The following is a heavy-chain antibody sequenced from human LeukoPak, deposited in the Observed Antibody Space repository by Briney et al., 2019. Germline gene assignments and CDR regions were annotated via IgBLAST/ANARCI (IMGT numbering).Heavy chain of an antibody. V-gene: IGHV4-59*07. Sequence: SGTLSLTCNVSGDSLTSHYWNWLRQPPGKGLEWLGYIYYTGIIKYNPSLTSRVSMSVDTSKNQFFLKMKSVTAADTAVYHCARSVDYFDNTGPHMMFDYWGQGSLVTVSS. CDR2: IYYTGII. D-gene: IGHD3-22*01. CDR1: GDSLTSHY. J-gene: IGHJ4*02. CDR3: ARSVDYFDNTGPHMMFDY.